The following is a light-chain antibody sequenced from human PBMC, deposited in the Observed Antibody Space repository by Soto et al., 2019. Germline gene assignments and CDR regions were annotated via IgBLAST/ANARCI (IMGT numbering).Light chain of an antibody. J-gene: IGKJ1*01. Sequence: AIRMTQSPSSFSASTGDRVTITCRASQGISSYLAWYQQKPGKAPKLLIYAASTLQSGVPSRFSSSGSGTDFTLTISSLQPEDFATYSCQQSYNSPQTFGRGTKVDIK. V-gene: IGKV1-8*01. CDR1: QGISSY. CDR3: QQSYNSPQT. CDR2: AAS.